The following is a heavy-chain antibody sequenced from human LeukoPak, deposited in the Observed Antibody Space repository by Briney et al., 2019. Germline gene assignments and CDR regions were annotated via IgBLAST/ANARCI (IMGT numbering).Heavy chain of an antibody. Sequence: PGGSLRLSCAASGFIFGSYGMHWVRQSPGKGLDWVAVIWNDENKEYYADSVKGRFTISRDNSKNMLYLQKNSLRVEDTAVYYCVRDVNGDGTVGWFDPWGQGTLVIVSS. CDR2: IWNDENKE. D-gene: IGHD3-10*01. CDR1: GFIFGSYG. V-gene: IGHV3-33*01. CDR3: VRDVNGDGTVGWFDP. J-gene: IGHJ5*02.